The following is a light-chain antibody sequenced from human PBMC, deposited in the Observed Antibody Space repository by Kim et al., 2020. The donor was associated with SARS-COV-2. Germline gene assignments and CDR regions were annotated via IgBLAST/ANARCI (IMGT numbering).Light chain of an antibody. J-gene: IGKJ4*01. CDR1: QGISSY. CDR2: AAY. CDR3: QQYDSYPT. V-gene: IGKV1-8*01. Sequence: SASTGDRVTISCRARQGISSYFAWYQQTPGKPPKLLIYAAYTLQSGVPSMFSGSGSGPDFTLTISCLHSEDFATYYCQQYDSYPTFGGGTKVDIK.